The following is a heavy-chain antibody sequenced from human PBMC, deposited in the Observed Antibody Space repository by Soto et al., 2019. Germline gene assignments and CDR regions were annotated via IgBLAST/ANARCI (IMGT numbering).Heavy chain of an antibody. V-gene: IGHV3-49*03. Sequence: GGSLRLSCTASGFTFGDYAMSWFRQAPGKGLEWVGFIRSKAYGGTTEYAASVKGRFTISRDDSKSIAYLQMNGLKTEDTAVYYCTRWAEVLRYFDWLFYHYYGMDVWGQGTTVTVS. D-gene: IGHD3-9*01. J-gene: IGHJ6*02. CDR2: IRSKAYGGTT. CDR1: GFTFGDYA. CDR3: TRWAEVLRYFDWLFYHYYGMDV.